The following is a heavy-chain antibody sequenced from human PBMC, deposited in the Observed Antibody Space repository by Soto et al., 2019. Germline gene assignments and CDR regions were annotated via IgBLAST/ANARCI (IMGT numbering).Heavy chain of an antibody. CDR1: GGSISSYY. D-gene: IGHD2-21*02. V-gene: IGHV4-59*01. Sequence: QVQLQESGPGLVKPSETLSLTCTVSGGSISSYYWSWIRQPPGKGLEWIGYIYYSGSTNYNPSLKGRVTLSGNTSKDQFSLKLSSVTAADTAVYYCARVGVTRSVYYFDYWGQGTLVTVSS. J-gene: IGHJ4*02. CDR3: ARVGVTRSVYYFDY. CDR2: IYYSGST.